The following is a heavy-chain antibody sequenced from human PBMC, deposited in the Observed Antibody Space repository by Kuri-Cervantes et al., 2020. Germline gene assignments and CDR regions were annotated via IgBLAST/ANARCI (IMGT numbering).Heavy chain of an antibody. V-gene: IGHV3-48*03. CDR1: GFTFSSYE. CDR3: ARVQLGMSGWFDP. D-gene: IGHD7-27*01. Sequence: GESLKISCAASGFTFSSYEMNWVRQAPGKGLEWLSYISGSDNTIYYADSVKGRFTISRDNAKNTLYLQMNSLRAEDTAVYYCARVQLGMSGWFDPWGQGTLVTVSS. CDR2: ISGSDNTI. J-gene: IGHJ5*02.